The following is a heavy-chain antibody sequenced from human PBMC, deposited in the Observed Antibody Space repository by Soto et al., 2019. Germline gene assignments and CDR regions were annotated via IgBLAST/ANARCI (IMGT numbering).Heavy chain of an antibody. CDR2: IYYSGST. J-gene: IGHJ5*02. V-gene: IGHV4-59*01. Sequence: PSQTLCLTWTVSGGSISSYDWSWIRQPTRKGLEWIGYIYYSGSTNYNPSLKSRVTISVDTSKNQFSLNLSSVTAADTAVYFCAGALCCSGSRRSFDPWGKGSLVTVSS. CDR1: GGSISSYD. D-gene: IGHD2-15*01. CDR3: AGALCCSGSRRSFDP.